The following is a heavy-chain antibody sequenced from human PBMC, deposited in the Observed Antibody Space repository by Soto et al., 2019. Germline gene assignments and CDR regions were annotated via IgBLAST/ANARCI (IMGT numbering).Heavy chain of an antibody. CDR2: ISSSSSYI. D-gene: IGHD6-19*01. CDR1: GFTFSSYS. Sequence: GGSLRLCCAASGFTFSSYSMNWVRQAPGKGLEWVSSISSSSSYIYYADSVKGRFTISRDNAKNSLYLQMNSLRAEDTAVYYCARERAVAPGNDAFDIWGQGTMVTVSS. CDR3: ARERAVAPGNDAFDI. V-gene: IGHV3-21*01. J-gene: IGHJ3*02.